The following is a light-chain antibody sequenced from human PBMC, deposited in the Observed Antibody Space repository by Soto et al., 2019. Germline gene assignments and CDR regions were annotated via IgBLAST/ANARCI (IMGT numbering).Light chain of an antibody. CDR3: QQYNSYSLYT. J-gene: IGKJ2*01. CDR1: QSISSW. Sequence: TQSPGTLSASVGDRVTITCRASQSISSWLAWYQQKPGKAPKLLIYDASSLESGVPSRFSGSGSGTEFTLTISSLQPDDFATYYCQQYNSYSLYTFGQGTKLEIK. V-gene: IGKV1-5*01. CDR2: DAS.